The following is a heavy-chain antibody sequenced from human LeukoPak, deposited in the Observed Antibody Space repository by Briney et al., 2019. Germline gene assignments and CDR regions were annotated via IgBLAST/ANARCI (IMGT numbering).Heavy chain of an antibody. J-gene: IGHJ4*02. V-gene: IGHV4-59*01. CDR3: ARGDDYKSTLFHY. CDR1: GDSITRYF. D-gene: IGHD5-12*01. CDR2: ISSRGTT. Sequence: SETLSLTCTVSGDSITRYFWKWIREPPGKELEWICYISSRGTTNYTPSLQSLVTISIDTSKNQFSLKLPSATAADTAVYYCARGDDYKSTLFHYWGQGTLVTVSS.